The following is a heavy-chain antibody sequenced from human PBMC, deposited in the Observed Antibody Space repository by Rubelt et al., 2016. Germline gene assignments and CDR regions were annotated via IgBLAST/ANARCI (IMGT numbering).Heavy chain of an antibody. CDR3: ARGYCSSANCLSNWFDP. CDR1: GYTFTTYG. V-gene: IGHV1-18*01. J-gene: IGHJ5*02. Sequence: QVQLVQSGAEVKKPGASVKVSCKASGYTFTTYGISWVRQAPGQGLEWMGWIRPYNGNTNYAQKLQCRVTMTTDTSTSTAYRELRSLRSDDTAMYFCARGYCSSANCLSNWFDPWGQGTLVTVSS. CDR2: IRPYNGNT. D-gene: IGHD2-2*01.